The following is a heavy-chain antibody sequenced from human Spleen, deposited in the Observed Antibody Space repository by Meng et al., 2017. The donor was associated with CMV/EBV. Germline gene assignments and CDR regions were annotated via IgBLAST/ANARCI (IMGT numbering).Heavy chain of an antibody. CDR3: ARLGPLGGIFGVVTRYYFDY. J-gene: IGHJ4*02. V-gene: IGHV1-18*04. Sequence: ASVKVSCKASGYTFTAYYMHWVRQAPGQGLEWMGWISAYNGNTNYAQKVQGRVTMTTDTSTSTAYMELRSLRSDDTAVFYCARLGPLGGIFGVVTRYYFDYWGQGTLVTVSS. CDR1: GYTFTAYY. CDR2: ISAYNGNT. D-gene: IGHD3-3*01.